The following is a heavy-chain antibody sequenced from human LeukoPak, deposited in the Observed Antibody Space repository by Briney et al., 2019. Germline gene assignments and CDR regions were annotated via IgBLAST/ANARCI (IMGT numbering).Heavy chain of an antibody. CDR3: ARDVVVTAEGGFDI. J-gene: IGHJ3*02. Sequence: GGSLRLSCAPSGCTLSTYSMNWVRQATGKGLEWVSSISRSCSYIYYAYSVKGRFTISRDKAKDSLYLQMHSLRDEDTDVYYGARDVVVTAEGGFDIWGQGTMVTVSS. V-gene: IGHV3-21*01. CDR1: GCTLSTYS. D-gene: IGHD2-21*02. CDR2: ISRSCSYI.